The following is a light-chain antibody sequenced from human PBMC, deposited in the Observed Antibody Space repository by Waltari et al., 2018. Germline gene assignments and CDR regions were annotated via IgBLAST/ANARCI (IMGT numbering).Light chain of an antibody. CDR1: QSLLKRNGNNY. CDR2: LGS. CDR3: MQSLQTLWT. J-gene: IGKJ1*01. V-gene: IGKV2-28*01. Sequence: DIVVTQPPPSLPVTLGEPASISSRSIQSLLKRNGNNYLDWYLQKPGQSPQLLIYLGSNRASGIPDRFSGSGSGTDFTLRISRVEAEDVGVYYCMQSLQTLWTFGPGTKVEIK.